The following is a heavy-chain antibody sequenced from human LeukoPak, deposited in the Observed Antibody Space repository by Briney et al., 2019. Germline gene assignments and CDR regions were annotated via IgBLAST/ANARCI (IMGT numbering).Heavy chain of an antibody. CDR3: ATSWGPDTSSFRWGRDGMDV. Sequence: PGGSLRLSCAASGFTFSSYAMHWVRQAPGKGLEWVSAISKSGGHTYYADSVKGRFTISRDNSKNTQYLQMNSLRAEDTAVYYCATSWGPDTSSFRWGRDGMDVWGQGTTVTVSS. CDR1: GFTFSSYA. CDR2: ISKSGGHT. D-gene: IGHD3-16*01. J-gene: IGHJ6*02. V-gene: IGHV3-23*01.